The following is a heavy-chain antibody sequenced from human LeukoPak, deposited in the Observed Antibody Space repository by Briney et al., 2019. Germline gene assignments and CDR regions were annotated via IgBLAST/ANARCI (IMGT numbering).Heavy chain of an antibody. Sequence: SVKVSCKASGGTFSSYAISWVRPAPGQGLEWMGGIIPIFGTANYAHQFQGRVTITTEESTIKAYMELSSLRSEDTAVYYCARDVRYYGSGSYDDYWGQGTLVTVSS. D-gene: IGHD3-10*01. V-gene: IGHV1-69*05. CDR1: GGTFSSYA. CDR3: ARDVRYYGSGSYDDY. CDR2: IIPIFGTA. J-gene: IGHJ4*02.